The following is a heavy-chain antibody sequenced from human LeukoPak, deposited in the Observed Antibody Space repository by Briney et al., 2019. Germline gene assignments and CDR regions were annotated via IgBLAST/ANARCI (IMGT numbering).Heavy chain of an antibody. D-gene: IGHD3-22*01. Sequence: SETLSLTCTVSGGSISSYYWSWIRQPPGKGLEWIGYIYYSGSTNYNPSLKSRVTISVDTSKTQFSLKLSSVTAADTAVYYCATTTMIVVADAFDIWGQGTTVTVSS. V-gene: IGHV4-59*01. CDR3: ATTTMIVVADAFDI. J-gene: IGHJ3*02. CDR1: GGSISSYY. CDR2: IYYSGST.